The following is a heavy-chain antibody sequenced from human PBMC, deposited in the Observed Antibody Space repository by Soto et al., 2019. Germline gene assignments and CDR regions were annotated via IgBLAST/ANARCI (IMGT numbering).Heavy chain of an antibody. Sequence: QVQMQESGPGLVKPSETLSLTCTVSGASVSSGNHYWSWVRQPPGKGLEWIGYIYHTGITNYDPPLKSRVTISADTPRNQFSLKVSSVTAADTAVYYCARGWDANSWGQGTLVTVSS. CDR2: IYHTGIT. D-gene: IGHD3-22*01. CDR3: ARGWDANS. J-gene: IGHJ4*02. V-gene: IGHV4-61*01. CDR1: GASVSSGNHY.